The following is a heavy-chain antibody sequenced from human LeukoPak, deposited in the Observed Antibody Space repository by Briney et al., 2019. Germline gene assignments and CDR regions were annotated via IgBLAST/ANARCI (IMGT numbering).Heavy chain of an antibody. CDR2: IHYSGST. D-gene: IGHD4/OR15-4a*01. CDR3: ARDAGATAY. Sequence: SETLSLTCTVSGVSISTDYWSWVRQSPGKGLEWIGYIHYSGSTSYNPSLKSRVTISVDTSKNQFSLKLTSVTSADTAVYYCARDAGATAYWGQGALVTVSS. J-gene: IGHJ4*02. V-gene: IGHV4-59*13. CDR1: GVSISTDY.